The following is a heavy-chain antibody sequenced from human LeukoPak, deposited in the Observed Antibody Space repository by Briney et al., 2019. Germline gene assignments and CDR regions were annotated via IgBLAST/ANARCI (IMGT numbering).Heavy chain of an antibody. Sequence: GASVKVSCKASGYTFTSYYMHWVRQAPGQGLEWMGIINPSGGSTSYAQKFQGRVTMTRDMSTSTVYMELSSLRSEDTAVYYCASDWYYYDSSGYYLAYWGQGTLVTVSS. D-gene: IGHD3-22*01. CDR2: INPSGGST. CDR1: GYTFTSYY. CDR3: ASDWYYYDSSGYYLAY. V-gene: IGHV1-46*01. J-gene: IGHJ4*02.